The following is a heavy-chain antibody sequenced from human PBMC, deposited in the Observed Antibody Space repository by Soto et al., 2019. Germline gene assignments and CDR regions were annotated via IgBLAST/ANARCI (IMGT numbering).Heavy chain of an antibody. CDR2: IIPILGIA. D-gene: IGHD2-2*01. CDR3: ARVSPAAMGYYYYMDV. CDR1: GGTFSSYT. J-gene: IGHJ6*03. V-gene: IGHV1-69*02. Sequence: ASVKVSCKASGGTFSSYTISWVRQAPGQGLEWMGRIIPILGIANYAQKFQGRVTITADKSTSTAYMELSSLRSEDTAVYYCARVSPAAMGYYYYMDVWGKGTTVTVSS.